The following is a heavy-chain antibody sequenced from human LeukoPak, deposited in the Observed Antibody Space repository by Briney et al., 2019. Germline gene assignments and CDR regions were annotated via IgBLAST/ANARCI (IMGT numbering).Heavy chain of an antibody. V-gene: IGHV3-33*01. CDR1: GFTFSSYG. CDR2: IWYDGSNK. J-gene: IGHJ4*02. D-gene: IGHD3-3*01. Sequence: PGGSLRLSCAASGFTFSSYGMHWVRQAPGKGLEWVAVIWYDGSNKYYADSVKGRFTISRDNSKNTLYLQMNSLRAEDTAVYYCASSLRFLEWPIDYWGQGTLVTVSS. CDR3: ASSLRFLEWPIDY.